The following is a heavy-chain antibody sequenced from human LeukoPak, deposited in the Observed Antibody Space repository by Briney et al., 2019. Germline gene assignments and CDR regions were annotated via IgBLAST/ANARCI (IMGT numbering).Heavy chain of an antibody. CDR2: IIPIFGTA. CDR3: ARTPGSGSSWYKDPWDYYYYYMDV. D-gene: IGHD6-13*01. Sequence: EASVKVSCKASGGTFSSYAISWVRQAPGQGLEWMGGIIPIFGTANYAQKFQGRVTITTDESTSTAYMELSSLRSEDTAVYYCARTPGSGSSWYKDPWDYYYYYMDVWGKGTTVTFSS. J-gene: IGHJ6*03. CDR1: GGTFSSYA. V-gene: IGHV1-69*05.